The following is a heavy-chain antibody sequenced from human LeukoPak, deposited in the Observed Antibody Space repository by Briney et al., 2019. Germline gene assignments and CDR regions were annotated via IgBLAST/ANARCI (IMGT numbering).Heavy chain of an antibody. Sequence: GGSLRLSCVASGFTFSDYYMSWIRQAPGKGLEWVSYISSSGSTIYYADSVKGRFTISRDNAKDSLYLQMNSLRAEDTAVYYCARIGASSWYEDYWGQGTLVTVSS. D-gene: IGHD6-13*01. J-gene: IGHJ4*02. CDR2: ISSSGSTI. V-gene: IGHV3-11*01. CDR1: GFTFSDYY. CDR3: ARIGASSWYEDY.